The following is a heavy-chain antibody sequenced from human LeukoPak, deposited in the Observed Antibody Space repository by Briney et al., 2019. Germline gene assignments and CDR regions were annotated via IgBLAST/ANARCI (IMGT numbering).Heavy chain of an antibody. V-gene: IGHV3-30*18. CDR1: GFTFSNYG. CDR3: AKDASVWFGELLVYYYYYMDV. Sequence: GGSLRLSCAASGFTFSNYGMHWVRQAPGKGLDWVSFISYDGSNKYYADSVKGRFTISRDNSKNTLYLQMNSLRAEDTAVYYCAKDASVWFGELLVYYYYYMDVWGKGTTVTVSS. D-gene: IGHD3-10*01. CDR2: ISYDGSNK. J-gene: IGHJ6*03.